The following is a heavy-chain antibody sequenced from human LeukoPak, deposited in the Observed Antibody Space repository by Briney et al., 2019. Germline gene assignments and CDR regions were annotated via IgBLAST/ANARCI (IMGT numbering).Heavy chain of an antibody. CDR1: GFTFSKFA. CDR3: ARRSLLYDSSGYYWHEIDY. Sequence: GGSLRLSCAAAGFTFSKFAMHWVRQAPGKGLEWVAVVSYDGSYKYYADSVKGRFTISRDNSKNTLYLQMNSLRAEDTAVYYCARRSLLYDSSGYYWHEIDYWGQGTLVTVSS. V-gene: IGHV3-30*14. J-gene: IGHJ4*02. D-gene: IGHD3-22*01. CDR2: VSYDGSYK.